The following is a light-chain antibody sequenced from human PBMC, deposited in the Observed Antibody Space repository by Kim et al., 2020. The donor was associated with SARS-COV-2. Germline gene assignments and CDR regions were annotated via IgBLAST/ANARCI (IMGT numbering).Light chain of an antibody. J-gene: IGLJ1*01. CDR1: SSDIGGYNY. Sequence: QSALTQPASVSGSPGQSITISCTGTSSDIGGYNYVSWYQQHPGRAPKLLIYDVDNRPSGVSSRFSASKSGHTASLTISGLQAEDEADYYCSSYTGSSTGVFGTGTKVTVL. CDR3: SSYTGSSTGV. CDR2: DVD. V-gene: IGLV2-14*03.